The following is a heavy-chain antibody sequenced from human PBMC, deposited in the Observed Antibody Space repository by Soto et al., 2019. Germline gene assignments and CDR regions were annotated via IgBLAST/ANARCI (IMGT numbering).Heavy chain of an antibody. Sequence: QVQLVESGGGVVQPGRSLRLSCAASGFTFSSYAMHWVRQAPGKGLEWVAVISYDGSNKYYADSVKGRFTISRDNSKNPLYRQMNSLRAEDTAVYYCARASSGSVNWGQGTLVTVSS. CDR1: GFTFSSYA. J-gene: IGHJ4*02. D-gene: IGHD6-19*01. V-gene: IGHV3-30-3*01. CDR2: ISYDGSNK. CDR3: ARASSGSVN.